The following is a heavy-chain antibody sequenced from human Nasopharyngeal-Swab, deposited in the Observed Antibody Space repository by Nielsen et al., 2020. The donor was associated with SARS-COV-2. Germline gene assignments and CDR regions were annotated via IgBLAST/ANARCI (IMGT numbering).Heavy chain of an antibody. V-gene: IGHV1-2*06. J-gene: IGHJ6*02. CDR3: ARDPSTGTGGSYYYLYGMDV. CDR1: GYTFIAYH. CDR2: INPRTGDT. D-gene: IGHD1-7*01. Sequence: ASVKVSCKASGYTFIAYHIHWVRQAPGQGLEWLGRINPRTGDTNSPQKFQGRVTTNRDPSTATAYLELNGLRSDDTAVYYCARDPSTGTGGSYYYLYGMDVWGLGTTVTVSS.